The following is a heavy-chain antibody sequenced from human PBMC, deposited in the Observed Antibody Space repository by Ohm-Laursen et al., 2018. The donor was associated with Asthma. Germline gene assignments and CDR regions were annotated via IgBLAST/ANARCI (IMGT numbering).Heavy chain of an antibody. J-gene: IGHJ1*01. V-gene: IGHV3-21*01. CDR1: GYTFSRYS. CDR3: ARIGPEWELPGREYSLHH. D-gene: IGHD1-26*01. CDR2: ISTASSFI. Sequence: GSLRLSCTASGYTFSRYSIHWVRQIPGKGLEWVASISTASSFIYYADSVRGRFTTSRDNARNSVYLQMNSLRAEDTALYYCARIGPEWELPGREYSLHHWGEGTLATVSS.